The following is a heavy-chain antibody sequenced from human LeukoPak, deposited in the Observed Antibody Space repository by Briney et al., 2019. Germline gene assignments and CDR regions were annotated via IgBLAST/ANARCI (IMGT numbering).Heavy chain of an antibody. V-gene: IGHV3-23*01. CDR1: GFTFSSYA. D-gene: IGHD2-8*01. CDR2: ISGSGGST. CDR3: AKSGDIVLMVYAHFDY. Sequence: PGGSLRLSCSASGFTFSSYAMSWVRQAPGKGLEWVSAISGSGGSTYYADSVKGRFTISRDNSKNTLYLQMNSLRAEDTAVYYCAKSGDIVLMVYAHFDYWGQGTLVTVSS. J-gene: IGHJ4*02.